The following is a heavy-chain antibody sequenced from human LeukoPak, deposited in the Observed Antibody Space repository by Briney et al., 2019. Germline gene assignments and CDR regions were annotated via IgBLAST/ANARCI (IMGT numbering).Heavy chain of an antibody. V-gene: IGHV3-23*01. CDR2: ISGSGGST. D-gene: IGHD3-22*01. CDR1: GFTFSSYA. Sequence: GASLRLSCAASGFTFSSYAMSWVRQAPGKGLEWVPAISGSGGSTYYADSVKGRFTISRDNSKNTLYLQMNSLRAEDTAVYYCAKDQNYDSSGYPDYWGQGTLVTVSS. J-gene: IGHJ4*02. CDR3: AKDQNYDSSGYPDY.